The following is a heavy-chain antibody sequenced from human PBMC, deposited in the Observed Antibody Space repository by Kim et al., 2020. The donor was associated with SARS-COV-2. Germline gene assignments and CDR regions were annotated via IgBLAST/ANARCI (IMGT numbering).Heavy chain of an antibody. V-gene: IGHV3-30*18. CDR3: AKESGSGSYYAWTYYYYGMDV. CDR2: ISYDGSNK. CDR1: GFTFSSYG. Sequence: GGSLRLSCAASGFTFSSYGMHWVRQAPGKGLEWVAVISYDGSNKYYADSVKGRFTISRDNSKNTLYLQMNSLRAEDTAVYYCAKESGSGSYYAWTYYYYGMDVGGQETTDTVS. J-gene: IGHJ6*02. D-gene: IGHD3-10*01.